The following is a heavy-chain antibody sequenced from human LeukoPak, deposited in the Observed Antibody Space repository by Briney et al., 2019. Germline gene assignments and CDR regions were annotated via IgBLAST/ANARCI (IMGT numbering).Heavy chain of an antibody. D-gene: IGHD2-15*01. CDR3: ARETPIVVVVAATPDYYYYMDV. Sequence: GGSLRLSCAASGFTFSDYYMSWIRQAPGKGLEWVSYISSSGSTIYYADSVKGRFTISRDNAKNSLYLQMNSLRAEDTAVYYCARETPIVVVVAATPDYYYYMDVWGKGTTVTVSS. J-gene: IGHJ6*03. V-gene: IGHV3-11*04. CDR1: GFTFSDYY. CDR2: ISSSGSTI.